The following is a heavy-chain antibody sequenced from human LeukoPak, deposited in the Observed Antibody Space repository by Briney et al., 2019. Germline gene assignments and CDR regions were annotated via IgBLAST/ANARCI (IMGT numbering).Heavy chain of an antibody. J-gene: IGHJ4*02. V-gene: IGHV3-33*06. D-gene: IGHD2/OR15-2a*01. CDR1: GFTFSSYG. CDR3: AKGFVVRLDFDY. Sequence: GRSLRLSCAASGFTFSSYGMHWVRQAPGKGLEWVAVIWYDGSNKYYADSVKGRFTISRDNSKNTLYLQMNSLRAEDTAVYYCAKGFVVRLDFDYWGQGTLVTVSS. CDR2: IWYDGSNK.